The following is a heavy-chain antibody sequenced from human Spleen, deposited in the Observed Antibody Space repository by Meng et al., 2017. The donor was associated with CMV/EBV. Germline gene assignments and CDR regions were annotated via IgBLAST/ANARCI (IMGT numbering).Heavy chain of an antibody. CDR1: GGSISSRGYY. J-gene: IGHJ4*02. D-gene: IGHD6-13*01. CDR2: IHYSGRS. Sequence: CTVLGGSISSRGYYWGWIRQPPGKGLEWIGSIHYSGRSYYNPSLRSRVTISVDTSKNQFSLKVSSVTAADTAVYYCARRAKAAVDYWGQGTLVTVSS. V-gene: IGHV4-39*01. CDR3: ARRAKAAVDY.